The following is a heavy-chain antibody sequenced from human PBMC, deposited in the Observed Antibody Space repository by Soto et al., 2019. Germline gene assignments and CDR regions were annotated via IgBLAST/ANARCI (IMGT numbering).Heavy chain of an antibody. CDR3: ARQKNDFLTGYYVYYGMDV. CDR2: IYPGDSDT. D-gene: IGHD3-9*01. CDR1: GYSFANYW. Sequence: GESLKISCKGSGYSFANYWIAWVRQMPGKGLEWMGIIYPGDSDTRYSPSFQGQDTISADKSTAYLQWSSLKASDNAIYYCARQKNDFLTGYYVYYGMDVWGQGTTVTVSS. J-gene: IGHJ6*02. V-gene: IGHV5-51*01.